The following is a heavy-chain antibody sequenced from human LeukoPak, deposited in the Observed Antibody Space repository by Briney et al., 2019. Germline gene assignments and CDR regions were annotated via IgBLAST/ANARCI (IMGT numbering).Heavy chain of an antibody. Sequence: GGALRLCCAAHEFPLSGYWVNSVRQAPGKGPEWVANIHQDGSEKHYVDSVKGRFIISRDNAKNSVFLQMNSLRVEDMAVFYCARDGFVGAADYWGQGTLVTVSS. D-gene: IGHD6-13*01. J-gene: IGHJ4*02. CDR1: EFPLSGYW. CDR3: ARDGFVGAADY. V-gene: IGHV3-7*01. CDR2: IHQDGSEK.